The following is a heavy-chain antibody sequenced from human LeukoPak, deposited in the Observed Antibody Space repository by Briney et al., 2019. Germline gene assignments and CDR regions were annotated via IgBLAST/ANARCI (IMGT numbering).Heavy chain of an antibody. CDR2: IYYSGST. D-gene: IGHD6-19*01. CDR3: ARAVAGFDY. CDR1: GGSISSYY. J-gene: IGHJ4*02. Sequence: KPSETLSLTCTVSGGSISSYYWSWIRQPPGKGLEWIGYIYYSGSTNYNPSLKSRVTISVDTSKNQFSLKLSSVTAADTAVYYCARAVAGFDYWGQGTLVTVSS. V-gene: IGHV4-59*08.